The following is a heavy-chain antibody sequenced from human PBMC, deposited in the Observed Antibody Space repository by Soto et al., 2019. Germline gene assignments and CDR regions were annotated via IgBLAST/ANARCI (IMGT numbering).Heavy chain of an antibody. J-gene: IGHJ6*02. CDR3: ARDPRLSYDFWSGYFSYYYGMDV. CDR1: GFTFSSYG. Sequence: PGGSLRLSCAASGFTFSSYGMRWVRQAPGKWLEWVAVIWYDGSNKYYADSVKGRFTISRDNSKNTLYLQMNSLRAEDTAVYYCARDPRLSYDFWSGYFSYYYGMDVWGQGXTVTVYS. CDR2: IWYDGSNK. V-gene: IGHV3-33*01. D-gene: IGHD3-3*01.